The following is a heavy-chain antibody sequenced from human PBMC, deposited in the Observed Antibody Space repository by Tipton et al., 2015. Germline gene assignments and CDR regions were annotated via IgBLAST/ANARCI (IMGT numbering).Heavy chain of an antibody. J-gene: IGHJ4*02. CDR3: ARARGRHGGLFDS. V-gene: IGHV4-59*07. Sequence: TLSLTCTVPSDSINKYYWSWIRQPPGKELQWIGYIQYSGGTNYNPSLESRVSMSVDTSKTQFSLEMRSVTATDTAVYYCARARGRHGGLFDSWGQGTLVTVSS. D-gene: IGHD4-23*01. CDR2: IQYSGGT. CDR1: SDSINKYY.